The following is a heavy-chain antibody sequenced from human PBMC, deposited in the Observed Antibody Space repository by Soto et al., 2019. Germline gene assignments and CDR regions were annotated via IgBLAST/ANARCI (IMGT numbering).Heavy chain of an antibody. V-gene: IGHV3-74*01. J-gene: IGHJ6*03. CDR1: EFTFSGRS. CDR2: IDKVGTDS. Sequence: EVQLVESGGGLVQPGGSLRLSCAASEFTFSGRSVHWVRQAPGKGLVWVSGIDKVGTDSTYADSVRGRFTSSRDNAKNPVYLQMNSLRVEDTAVYYCARGWFGPDVWGKGTTVTVSS. CDR3: ARGWFGPDV. D-gene: IGHD3-10*01.